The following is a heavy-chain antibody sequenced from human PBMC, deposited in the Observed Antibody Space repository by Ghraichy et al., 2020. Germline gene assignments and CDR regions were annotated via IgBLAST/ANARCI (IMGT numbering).Heavy chain of an antibody. D-gene: IGHD4-17*01. CDR2: IYYSGST. CDR1: GGSVSSVGDY. J-gene: IGHJ4*02. CDR3: ARRSARLTVTTPFDY. V-gene: IGHV4-61*08. Sequence: SETLSLTCSVSGGSVSSVGDYWSWIRQPPGKGLEWIGNIYYSGSTNYNPSLRSRVNISVDTSKNQFSLKLTSVSAADMGVYYCARRSARLTVTTPFDYWGQGTLVTVSS.